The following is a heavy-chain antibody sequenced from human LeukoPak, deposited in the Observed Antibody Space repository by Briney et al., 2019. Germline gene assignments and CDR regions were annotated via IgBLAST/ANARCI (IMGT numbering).Heavy chain of an antibody. J-gene: IGHJ4*02. Sequence: SETLSLTCTVSGGSISSSSYYWGWIRQPPGRGLEWIGSIYYSGSTYYNPSLKSRVTISVDTSKNQFSLKLSSVTAADTAVYYCASGYFGDRRSGTLDYWGQGTLVTVSS. D-gene: IGHD3-10*01. CDR2: IYYSGST. CDR3: ASGYFGDRRSGTLDY. CDR1: GGSISSSSYY. V-gene: IGHV4-39*07.